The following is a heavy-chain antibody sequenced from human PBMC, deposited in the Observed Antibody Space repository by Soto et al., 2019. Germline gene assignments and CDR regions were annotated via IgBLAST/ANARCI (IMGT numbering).Heavy chain of an antibody. Sequence: EVQLVESGGGLVQPGGSLRLSCAASGFTFSSYSMNWVRQAPGKGLEWVSYISSSSSTIYYADSVKGRFTISRDNAKNSLYLQMNSLRDEDTAVYYCARDLMIQLWLRHYGMDVWGQGTTVTVSS. V-gene: IGHV3-48*02. CDR2: ISSSSSTI. D-gene: IGHD5-18*01. CDR1: GFTFSSYS. J-gene: IGHJ6*02. CDR3: ARDLMIQLWLRHYGMDV.